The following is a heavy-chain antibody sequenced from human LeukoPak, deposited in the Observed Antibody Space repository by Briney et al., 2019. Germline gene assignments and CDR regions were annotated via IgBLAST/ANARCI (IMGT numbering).Heavy chain of an antibody. Sequence: GGSLRLSCAASGFIVSSNDMSWVRQAPGKGLECISVIYSGGSTDYADSVKGRLTISRDNSKNTLYLQMNSLRAEDTAVYYCARVVDHDYGDYYLDYWGQGTLVTVSS. CDR1: GFIVSSND. CDR3: ARVVDHDYGDYYLDY. CDR2: IYSGGST. V-gene: IGHV3-53*01. J-gene: IGHJ4*02. D-gene: IGHD4-17*01.